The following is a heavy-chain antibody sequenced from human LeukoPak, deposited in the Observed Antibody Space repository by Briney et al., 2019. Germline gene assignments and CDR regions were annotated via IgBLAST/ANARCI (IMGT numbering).Heavy chain of an antibody. V-gene: IGHV3-23*01. CDR2: ISAHGLDT. J-gene: IGHJ5*02. D-gene: IGHD2-8*02. CDR3: AKDVWWSVS. CDR1: GFTFDDYG. Sequence: GGSLRLSCAASGFTFDDYGMSWVRQAPGKGLEWVSAISAHGLDTFYAPSVKGRFTISRDNSQNTLYLQIDSLRAEDTAIYYCAKDVWWSVSWGQGTLVTVSS.